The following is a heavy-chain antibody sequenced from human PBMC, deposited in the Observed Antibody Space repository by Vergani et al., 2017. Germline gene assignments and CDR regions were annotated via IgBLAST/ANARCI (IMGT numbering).Heavy chain of an antibody. CDR2: LRYDGSNE. V-gene: IGHV3-30*02. Sequence: QVQLVESGGGVVQPGGSLRLSCAASGFSFSTYGMHWVRQAPGRGLEWVAFLRYDGSNEYYGDAVKGRFIISRDNSKNMLSLEMHSLRPEDTAVYYCAKDRGAVAATGYCQHWGQGTLVTVSS. CDR1: GFSFSTYG. D-gene: IGHD6-19*01. J-gene: IGHJ1*01. CDR3: AKDRGAVAATGYCQH.